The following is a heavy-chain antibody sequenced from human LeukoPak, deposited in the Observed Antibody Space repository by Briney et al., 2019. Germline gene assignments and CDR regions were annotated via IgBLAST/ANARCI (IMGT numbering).Heavy chain of an antibody. CDR3: ARDRFALYDY. CDR2: INSDGSTT. CDR1: GSTFSSYW. V-gene: IGHV3-74*01. D-gene: IGHD3-10*01. J-gene: IGHJ4*02. Sequence: GGPRKPSLLDPGSTFSSYWMHWFGGPPGKGLLWVSRINSDGSTTNYADSVKGRFTISRDNAKNTLYLQMNSLRAEDTAVYYCARDRFALYDYWGQGTLVTVSS.